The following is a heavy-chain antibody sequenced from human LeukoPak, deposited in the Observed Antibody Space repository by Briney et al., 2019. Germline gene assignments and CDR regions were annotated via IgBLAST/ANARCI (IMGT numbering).Heavy chain of an antibody. V-gene: IGHV1-46*01. CDR3: ARDQEGFDY. CDR2: IYPRDGST. Sequence: ASVKVSCKASGYTFTSNYIHWVRQAPGQGLEWMGMIYPRDGSTSYAQKFQGRVTVTRDTSTSTVHMELSGLRSEDTAVYYCARDQEGFDYWGQGTLVTVSS. J-gene: IGHJ4*02. CDR1: GYTFTSNY.